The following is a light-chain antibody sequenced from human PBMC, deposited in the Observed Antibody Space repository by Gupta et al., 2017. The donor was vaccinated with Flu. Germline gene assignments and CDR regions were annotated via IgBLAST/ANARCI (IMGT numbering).Light chain of an antibody. Sequence: PSSLSASVGDRVTITCRASQGISNSLAWFQQRPGKVPKLLIYAASTLQSGVPSRFSGSGSGTDFTLTISSLQPEAVATYYCQKDNSVPQAFGQGTKVEIK. CDR3: QKDNSVPQA. CDR2: AAS. J-gene: IGKJ1*01. V-gene: IGKV1-27*01. CDR1: QGISNS.